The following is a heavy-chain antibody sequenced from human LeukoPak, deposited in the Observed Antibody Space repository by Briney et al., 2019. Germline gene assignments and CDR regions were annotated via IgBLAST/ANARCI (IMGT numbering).Heavy chain of an antibody. CDR2: IIPVFGTA. J-gene: IGHJ5*02. D-gene: IGHD6-19*01. CDR3: ARALGQWLVRPELGRTFGFDP. V-gene: IGHV1-69*13. Sequence: GASVKVSCKASGGTFSSYAISWVRQAPGQGLEWMGEIIPVFGTANYAQKFQGRVTITADESTSTAYMELSSLRSEDTAVYYCARALGQWLVRPELGRTFGFDPWGQGTLVTVSS. CDR1: GGTFSSYA.